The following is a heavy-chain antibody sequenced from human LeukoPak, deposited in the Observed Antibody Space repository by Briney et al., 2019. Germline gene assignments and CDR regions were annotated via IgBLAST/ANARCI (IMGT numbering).Heavy chain of an antibody. J-gene: IGHJ4*02. CDR3: AKGHCSGGSCYGTDY. CDR2: ISGSGENT. V-gene: IGHV3-23*01. Sequence: GGSLRLSCAASGFTFSSYAMRWVRQAPGKGLEWVSAISGSGENTFYADSVKGRFAIARDNSKTTLYLQMNSLRAEDTAVYYCAKGHCSGGSCYGTDYWGREPWSPSPQ. CDR1: GFTFSSYA. D-gene: IGHD2-15*01.